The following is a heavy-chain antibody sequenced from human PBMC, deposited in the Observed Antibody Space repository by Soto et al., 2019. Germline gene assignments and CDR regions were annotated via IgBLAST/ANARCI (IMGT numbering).Heavy chain of an antibody. J-gene: IGHJ4*02. V-gene: IGHV3-74*01. D-gene: IGHD2-15*01. CDR1: GFTFSSYW. CDR3: VRTSLVVAAATREDY. CDR2: INSDGSST. Sequence: EVQLVESGGGLVQPGGALRRSCAASGFTFSSYWMHWVRQAPGKGLVWVSRINSDGSSTSYAYSVKGRFTIARDNAKKPLYLQMNSLRAEDTAVYYCVRTSLVVAAATREDYWGQGTLVTVSS.